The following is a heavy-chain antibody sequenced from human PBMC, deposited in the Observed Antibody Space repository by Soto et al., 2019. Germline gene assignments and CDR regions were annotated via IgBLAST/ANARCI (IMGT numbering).Heavy chain of an antibody. CDR2: IYYTGST. J-gene: IGHJ4*02. D-gene: IGHD3-22*01. Sequence: PSETLSLTCGVSGGSVNTAPYHWSWIRQSPRNGLEWIGNIYYTGSTNYNPSFESRVAISLDTSNNQFSLRLTSLTAADTAVYFCARDHHSYYDTSGYYPYFDFWGQGTLVTVS. CDR1: GGSVNTAPYH. V-gene: IGHV4-61*01. CDR3: ARDHHSYYDTSGYYPYFDF.